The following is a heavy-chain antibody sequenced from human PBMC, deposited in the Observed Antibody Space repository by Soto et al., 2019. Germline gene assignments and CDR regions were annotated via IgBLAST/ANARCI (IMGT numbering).Heavy chain of an antibody. Sequence: QVQRVQSGAEVKKPGSSVRVSCKAFGGSFNTHVMNWVRQAPGQGLEWVGLIIPVFGTTKYAQHFQGRVTITADASTATAFLEVSSLRSDDTAVYYCASGVREYSTAPPHFWGQGTLVSVSS. V-gene: IGHV1-69*01. CDR1: GGSFNTHV. D-gene: IGHD5-18*01. CDR3: ASGVREYSTAPPHF. CDR2: IIPVFGTT. J-gene: IGHJ4*02.